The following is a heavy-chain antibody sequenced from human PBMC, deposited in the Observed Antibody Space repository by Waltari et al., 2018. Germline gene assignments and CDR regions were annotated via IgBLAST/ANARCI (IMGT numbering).Heavy chain of an antibody. CDR3: ARGPY. V-gene: IGHV3-7*04. Sequence: EVRLVESGGGLVQPGGSLRLSCAASGFTFSSSWMSWVRQAPGKGVEWVGSIKEDGSERYYVDYAKGRSTIARDNAKTSLFLQMNSLRVEDTAVYYCARGPYWGQGTTVTVSS. D-gene: IGHD2-21*01. CDR2: IKEDGSER. CDR1: GFTFSSSW. J-gene: IGHJ6*02.